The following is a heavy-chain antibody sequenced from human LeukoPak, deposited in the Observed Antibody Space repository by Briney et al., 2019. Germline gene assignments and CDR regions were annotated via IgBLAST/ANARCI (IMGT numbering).Heavy chain of an antibody. D-gene: IGHD2-2*03. J-gene: IGHJ3*02. V-gene: IGHV3-30*03. CDR3: ARVDDLDAFDI. CDR2: ISDDGSDK. CDR1: GGSISSGG. Sequence: PSETLSLTCTVSGGSISSGGYYWSWIRQAPGKGLEWVAVISDDGSDKYYADSVKGRFTISRDNSKNTLYLQMNSLRAEDTAVYYCARVDDLDAFDIWGQGTMVTVSS.